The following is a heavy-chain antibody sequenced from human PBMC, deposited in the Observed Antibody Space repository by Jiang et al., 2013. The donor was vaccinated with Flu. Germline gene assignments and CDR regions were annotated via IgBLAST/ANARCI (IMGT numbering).Heavy chain of an antibody. V-gene: IGHV1-24*01. D-gene: IGHD2/OR15-2a*01. CDR1: GYTVSELS. J-gene: IGHJ3*01. CDR2: FDPEDGET. CDR3: ATDRSAAVMQTFDL. Sequence: GPSVKVSCKVSGYTVSELSMHWVRQAPGKGLEWMGGFDPEDGETMYAQKFQGRVTLTKDTSTDTAYMELSSLSAEDTAVYYCATDRSAAVMQTFDLWGQGTMVTVSS.